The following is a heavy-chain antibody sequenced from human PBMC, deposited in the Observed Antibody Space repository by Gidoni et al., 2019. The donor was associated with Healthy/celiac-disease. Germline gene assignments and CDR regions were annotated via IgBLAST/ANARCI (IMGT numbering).Heavy chain of an antibody. CDR1: GGSISSGGYY. CDR3: ARDARSYRTRVYFDY. CDR2: IYYSGST. D-gene: IGHD3-16*02. V-gene: IGHV4-31*03. J-gene: IGHJ4*02. Sequence: QVQLQESGPGLVKPSQTLSLTCTVSGGSISSGGYYWSWIRQHPGKGLEWIGYIYYSGSTYYNPALKSRVTIAVDTSKNQFSLKLSSVTAADTAVYYCARDARSYRTRVYFDYWGQGTLVTVSS.